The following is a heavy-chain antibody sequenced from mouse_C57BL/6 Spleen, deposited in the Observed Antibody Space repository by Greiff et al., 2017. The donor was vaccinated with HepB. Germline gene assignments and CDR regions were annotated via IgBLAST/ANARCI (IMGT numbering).Heavy chain of an antibody. CDR2: ISSGSSTI. CDR1: GFTFSDYG. V-gene: IGHV5-17*01. CDR3: ARATTVVATRDAMDY. J-gene: IGHJ4*01. D-gene: IGHD1-1*01. Sequence: EVMLVESGGGLVKPGGSLKLSCAASGFTFSDYGMHWVRQAPEKGLEWVAYISSGSSTIYYADTVKGRFTISRDNAKNTLFLQMTSLRSEDTAMYYCARATTVVATRDAMDYWGQGTSVTVSS.